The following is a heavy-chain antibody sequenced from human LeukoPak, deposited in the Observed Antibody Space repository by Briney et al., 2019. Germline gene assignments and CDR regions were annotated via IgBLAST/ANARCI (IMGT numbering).Heavy chain of an antibody. CDR2: ISSSSSYI. CDR3: ARVPGYCTNGVCYNFDY. CDR1: GFTFSSYS. V-gene: IGHV3-21*01. J-gene: IGHJ4*02. Sequence: PGGSLRLSCAASGFTFSSYSMNWVRQAPGRGLEWVSSISSSSSYIYYADSVKGRFTISRDNAKNSLYLQMNSLRAEDTAVYYWARVPGYCTNGVCYNFDYWGQGTLVTVSS. D-gene: IGHD2-8*01.